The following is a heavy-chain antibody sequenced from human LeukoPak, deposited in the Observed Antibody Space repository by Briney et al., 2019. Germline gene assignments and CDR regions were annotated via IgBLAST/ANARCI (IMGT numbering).Heavy chain of an antibody. CDR2: IYNSGST. D-gene: IGHD3-22*01. Sequence: SETLSLTCTVSGGSISSYYWSWIRQPPGKGLEWIGNIYNSGSTNYNPSLKSRLTISVDTSKNQCSLKLSSVTAADTAVYYCARQSISGSSLSYFDYWGQGTLVNVSS. J-gene: IGHJ4*02. CDR3: ARQSISGSSLSYFDY. CDR1: GGSISSYY. V-gene: IGHV4-59*01.